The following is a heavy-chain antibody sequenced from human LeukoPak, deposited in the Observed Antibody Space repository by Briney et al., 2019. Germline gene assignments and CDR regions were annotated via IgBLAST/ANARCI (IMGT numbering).Heavy chain of an antibody. CDR3: ARDAPSLIAYYYDSSGYYWGY. V-gene: IGHV1-18*01. D-gene: IGHD3-22*01. J-gene: IGHJ4*02. CDR1: GYTFTSYG. Sequence: ASVKVSCKASGYTFTSYGISWVRQAPGQGLEWMGWISAYNGNTNYAQKLQGRVTMTTDTSTSTAYMELRSLRSDDTAVYYCARDAPSLIAYYYDSSGYYWGYWGQGTLVTVSS. CDR2: ISAYNGNT.